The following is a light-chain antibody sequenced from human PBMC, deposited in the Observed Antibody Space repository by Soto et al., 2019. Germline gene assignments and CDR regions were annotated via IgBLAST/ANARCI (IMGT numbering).Light chain of an antibody. Sequence: IVLTQSPGTLSLSPGDSATLSCRASQTIKNNYLAWYQQRHGRPPRLLISGASSRATGIPDRFSGSGSVTDFTLTISRLEPEDFAVYFWQQYGDSPLLTFGGGTKVEIK. V-gene: IGKV3-20*01. CDR2: GAS. J-gene: IGKJ4*01. CDR1: QTIKNNY. CDR3: QQYGDSPLLT.